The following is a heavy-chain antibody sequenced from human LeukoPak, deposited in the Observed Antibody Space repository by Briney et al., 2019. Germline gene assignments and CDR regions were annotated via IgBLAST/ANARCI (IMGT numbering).Heavy chain of an antibody. D-gene: IGHD3-3*01. V-gene: IGHV3-33*01. Sequence: GGSLRLSCAASGFTFSSYGMHWVRQAPGKGLEWVAVIWYDGSNKYYADSVKGRFTISRDNSKNTLYLQTNSLRAEDTAVYYCARESNYDFWSGYSPSYGLDPWGQGTLVTVSS. CDR3: ARESNYDFWSGYSPSYGLDP. J-gene: IGHJ5*02. CDR2: IWYDGSNK. CDR1: GFTFSSYG.